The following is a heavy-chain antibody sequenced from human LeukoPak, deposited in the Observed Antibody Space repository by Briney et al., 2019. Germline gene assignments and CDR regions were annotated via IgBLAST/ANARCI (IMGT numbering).Heavy chain of an antibody. J-gene: IGHJ3*02. D-gene: IGHD6-19*01. CDR3: AKQCGGSDWFDAFDI. Sequence: GRSLRLSCAASGFTFSYYGLHWVRQGPGKGLEWVAVISYDGSNKYYADSVKGRFTIPRDNSKNTLYLQMNSLRAEDTAVYYCAKQCGGSDWFDAFDIWGQGTMVTVSS. V-gene: IGHV3-30*18. CDR1: GFTFSYYG. CDR2: ISYDGSNK.